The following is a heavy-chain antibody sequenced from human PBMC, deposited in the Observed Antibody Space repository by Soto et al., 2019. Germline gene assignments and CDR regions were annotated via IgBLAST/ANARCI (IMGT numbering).Heavy chain of an antibody. CDR1: GGSVGSYSYY. CDR2: GHYSGST. CDR3: ARDSLTGNYFDP. Sequence: PSETLSLTCTVSGGSVGSYSYYWGWIRQPPGKGLEWIGSGHYSGSTDSNPSLKSRVTISVDTSKNQFSLKLTSVTAADTAVYYCARDSLTGNYFDPWGQGTLVTVS. D-gene: IGHD1-7*01. V-gene: IGHV4-39*02. J-gene: IGHJ5*02.